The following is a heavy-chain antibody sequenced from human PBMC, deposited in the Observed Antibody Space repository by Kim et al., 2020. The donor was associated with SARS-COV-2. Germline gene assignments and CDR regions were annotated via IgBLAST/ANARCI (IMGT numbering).Heavy chain of an antibody. CDR3: ARRYNWNDDSAPPGAGDAFDI. J-gene: IGHJ3*02. CDR1: GGSISSSNW. CDR2: IYHSGST. Sequence: SETLSLTCAVSGGSISSSNWWSWVRQPPGKGLEWIGEIYHSGSTNYNPSLKSRVTISVDKSKNQFSLKLSSVTAADTAVYYCARRYNWNDDSAPPGAGDAFDIWGQGTMVTVSS. D-gene: IGHD1-20*01. V-gene: IGHV4-4*02.